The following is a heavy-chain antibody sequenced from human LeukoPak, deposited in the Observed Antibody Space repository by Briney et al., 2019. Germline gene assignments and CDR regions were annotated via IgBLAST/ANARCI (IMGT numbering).Heavy chain of an antibody. D-gene: IGHD4-23*01. CDR1: GGTFSSYA. CDR3: ARGPDYGGNSVGLAY. V-gene: IGHV1-69*13. Sequence: SVRVSCKASGGTFSSYAISWVRQAPGQGLEWMGGIIPIFGTANYAQKFQGRVTITADESTSTAYMELSSLRSEDTAVYYCARGPDYGGNSVGLAYWGQGTLVTVSS. CDR2: IIPIFGTA. J-gene: IGHJ4*02.